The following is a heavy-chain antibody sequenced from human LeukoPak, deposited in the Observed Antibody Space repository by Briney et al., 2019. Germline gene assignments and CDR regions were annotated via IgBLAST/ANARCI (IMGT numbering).Heavy chain of an antibody. J-gene: IGHJ4*02. V-gene: IGHV4-39*01. CDR2: IYYSGST. CDR3: ARHAGTYSSGWLG. Sequence: KPGGSLRLSCVASGFTFSNAWMNWVRQAPGKGLEWIGSIYYSGSTYNNPSLKSRVTISVDTSKNQFSLKLSSVTAADTAVYYCARHAGTYSSGWLGWGQGTLVTVSS. CDR1: GFTFSNAW. D-gene: IGHD6-19*01.